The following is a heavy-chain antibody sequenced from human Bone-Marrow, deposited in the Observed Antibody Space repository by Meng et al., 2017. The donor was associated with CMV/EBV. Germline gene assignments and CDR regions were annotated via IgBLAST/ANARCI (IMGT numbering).Heavy chain of an antibody. CDR3: ARPVVDYGMDV. D-gene: IGHD2-21*01. CDR1: GGTFSSYA. Sequence: SVKVSCKASGGTFSSYAISWVRQAPGQGLEWMGGIIPIFGTANYAQKLQGRVTMTTDTSTSTAYMELRSLRSDDTAVYYCARPVVDYGMDVWGQGTTVTVSS. J-gene: IGHJ6*02. CDR2: IIPIFGTA. V-gene: IGHV1-69*05.